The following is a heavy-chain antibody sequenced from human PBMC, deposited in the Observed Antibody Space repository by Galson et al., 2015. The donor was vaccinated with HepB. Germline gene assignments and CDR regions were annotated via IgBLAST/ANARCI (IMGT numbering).Heavy chain of an antibody. V-gene: IGHV3-49*03. CDR1: EFTFEDYV. Sequence: SLRLSCAGSEFTFEDYVISWFRQAPGKGLEWLGFIRTKSYGGPTEYAASVKGRAIISRDDSDSVAHLQMNRLDTDDTAVYYFRRKIGAPEYDYYGLDVWGQGTTVTVSS. D-gene: IGHD2/OR15-2a*01. CDR2: IRTKSYGGPT. CDR3: RRKIGAPEYDYYGLDV. J-gene: IGHJ6*02.